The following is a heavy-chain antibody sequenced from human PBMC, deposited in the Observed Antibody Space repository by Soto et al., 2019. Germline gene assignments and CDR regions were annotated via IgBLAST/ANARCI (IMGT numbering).Heavy chain of an antibody. J-gene: IGHJ4*02. CDR2: INHSGFA. Sequence: QVQLQQWGAGLLKPSETLSLTCGVYNGSFTGHYWAWIRQAPGKGLEWLGEINHSGFANYNPSLKSRVAISLDTSKTQFSLSLTSVTVADRAIYYCARGHGRFAHWGQGTLVTVSS. CDR3: ARGHGRFAH. V-gene: IGHV4-34*01. CDR1: NGSFTGHY.